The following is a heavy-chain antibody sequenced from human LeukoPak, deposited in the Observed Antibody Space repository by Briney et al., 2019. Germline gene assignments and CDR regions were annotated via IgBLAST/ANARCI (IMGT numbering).Heavy chain of an antibody. J-gene: IGHJ5*02. CDR2: ISGSGGST. CDR3: AEFQLAGESSGYFP. D-gene: IGHD3-22*01. Sequence: PGGSLRLSCAASGFTFSSYAMSWVRHAPGKGLEWVSAISGSGGSTYYADSVKGRFTISRDNSKNTLYLQMNSLRAEDTAVYYCAEFQLAGESSGYFPWGQGTLVTVSS. V-gene: IGHV3-23*01. CDR1: GFTFSSYA.